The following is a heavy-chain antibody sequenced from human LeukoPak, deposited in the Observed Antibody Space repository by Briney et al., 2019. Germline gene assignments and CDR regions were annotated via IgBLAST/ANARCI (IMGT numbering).Heavy chain of an antibody. CDR2: IKQDGSEK. J-gene: IGHJ4*02. V-gene: IGHV3-7*01. CDR1: GFTFSNYW. Sequence: GGSLRLSCAASGFTFSNYWMSWVRQAPGKGLAWVANIKQDGSEKYYVDSVKGRFTISRDNAKNSLYLQMNSLRAEDTAVYYCARNMVRGVITTPFDYWGQGTLVTVSS. D-gene: IGHD3-10*01. CDR3: ARNMVRGVITTPFDY.